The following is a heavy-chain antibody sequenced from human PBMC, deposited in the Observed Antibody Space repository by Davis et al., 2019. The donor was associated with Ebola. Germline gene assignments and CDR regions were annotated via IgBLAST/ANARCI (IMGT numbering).Heavy chain of an antibody. CDR1: GGSISDSHYY. V-gene: IGHV4-39*01. CDR2: TYYREST. Sequence: SETLSLTCTVSGGSISDSHYYWGWIRQPPGKGLEWIGSTYYRESTYYSPSLKSRVTISVDTSKNQFSLKLSSVTAADTAVYYCARYLRLRFLEWLSGGWFDPWGQGTLVTVSS. J-gene: IGHJ5*02. CDR3: ARYLRLRFLEWLSGGWFDP. D-gene: IGHD3-3*01.